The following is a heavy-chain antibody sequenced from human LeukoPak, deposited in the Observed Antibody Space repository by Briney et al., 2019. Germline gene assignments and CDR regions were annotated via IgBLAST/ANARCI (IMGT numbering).Heavy chain of an antibody. CDR2: INSGGST. J-gene: IGHJ3*02. Sequence: PGGSLRLSCAASGLTVSSNYMSWVRQAPGKGLEWVSIINSGGSTYYSDSVKGRFTISRDNSKNTLYLQMNSLRAEDTAVYYCARPYDSSGYPLSPDAFDIWGEGTMVTVSS. CDR3: ARPYDSSGYPLSPDAFDI. CDR1: GLTVSSNY. V-gene: IGHV3-66*04. D-gene: IGHD3-22*01.